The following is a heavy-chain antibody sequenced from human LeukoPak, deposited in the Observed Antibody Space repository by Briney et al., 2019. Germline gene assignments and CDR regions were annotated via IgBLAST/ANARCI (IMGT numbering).Heavy chain of an antibody. CDR1: GFTFSSYA. V-gene: IGHV3-23*01. D-gene: IGHD3-3*01. J-gene: IGHJ6*04. CDR3: AKEPTLAAYDFWSGYLGDV. Sequence: PGGSLRLSCAASGFTFSSYAMSWVRQAPGKGLEWVSAISGSGGGTYYADSVKGRFTISRDNSKNTLYLQMNSLRAEDTAVYYCAKEPTLAAYDFWSGYLGDVWGKGTTVTVSS. CDR2: ISGSGGGT.